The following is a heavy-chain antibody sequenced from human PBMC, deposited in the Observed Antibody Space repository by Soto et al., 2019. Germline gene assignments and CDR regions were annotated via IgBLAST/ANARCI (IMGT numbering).Heavy chain of an antibody. Sequence: EVQLVESGGTLVQPGGSLRLSFAASGFTVSSNYMTWVRQAPGKRLEWVSVIYSGGSTYYADSVKGRFTISRDNSKNTLYLQMNSLRAEDTAVYYCARGMRIFGVVSHFDCWGQGTLVTVSS. J-gene: IGHJ4*02. V-gene: IGHV3-66*01. CDR2: IYSGGST. CDR1: GFTVSSNY. CDR3: ARGMRIFGVVSHFDC. D-gene: IGHD3-3*01.